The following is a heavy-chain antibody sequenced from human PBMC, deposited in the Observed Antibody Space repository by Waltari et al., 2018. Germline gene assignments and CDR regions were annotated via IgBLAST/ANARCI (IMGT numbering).Heavy chain of an antibody. J-gene: IGHJ4*02. CDR3: AKVPAFRWLVSYFDY. D-gene: IGHD6-19*01. CDR2: ISGSGGSP. CDR1: GFTFSSYA. V-gene: IGHV3-23*01. Sequence: EVQLLESGGGLVQPGGSLRLSCAASGFTFSSYAMSWVRQAPGKGLEWVSAISGSGGSPYYADSGKGRFTISRDNSKNTLYLQMNSLRAEDTAVYYCAKVPAFRWLVSYFDYWGQGTLVTVSS.